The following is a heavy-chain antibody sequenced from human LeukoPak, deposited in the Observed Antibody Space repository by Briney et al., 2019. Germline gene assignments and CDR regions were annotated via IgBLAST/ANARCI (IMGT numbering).Heavy chain of an antibody. CDR1: GYTFTSYA. J-gene: IGHJ5*02. V-gene: IGHV7-4-1*02. CDR3: ARENTLRQYCSSTSCHNWFDP. D-gene: IGHD2-2*01. Sequence: ASVKVSCKASGYTFTSYAISWVRQAPGQGLEWMGWINTNTGNPTYAQGFTGRFVFSLDTSVSTAYLQISSLKAEDTAVYYCARENTLRQYCSSTSCHNWFDPWGQGTLVTVSS. CDR2: INTNTGNP.